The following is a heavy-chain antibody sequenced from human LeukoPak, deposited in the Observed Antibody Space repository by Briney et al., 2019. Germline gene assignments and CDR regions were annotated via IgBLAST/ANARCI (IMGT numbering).Heavy chain of an antibody. CDR3: ARETPLGSGYWPRFDY. J-gene: IGHJ4*02. CDR1: GGSISSGGYY. V-gene: IGHV4-31*03. Sequence: SQTLSLTCTVSGGSISSGGYYWSWIRQHPGKGLEWIGYIDYSGSTYYNPSLKSRVTISVDTSKNQFSLKLSSVTAADTAVYYCARETPLGSGYWPRFDYWGQGTLVTVSS. CDR2: IDYSGST. D-gene: IGHD3-3*01.